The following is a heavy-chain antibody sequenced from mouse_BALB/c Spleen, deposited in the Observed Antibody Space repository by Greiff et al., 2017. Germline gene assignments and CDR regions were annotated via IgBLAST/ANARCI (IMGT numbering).Heavy chain of an antibody. CDR2: ISYSGST. V-gene: IGHV3-2*02. CDR1: GYSITSDYA. Sequence: DVKLVESGPGLVKPSQSLSLTCTVTGYSITSDYAWNWIRQFPGNKLEWMGYISYSGSTSYNPSLKSRISITRDTSKNQFFLQLNSVTTEDTATYYCASRGITFDYWGQGTTLTVSS. J-gene: IGHJ2*01. CDR3: ASRGITFDY.